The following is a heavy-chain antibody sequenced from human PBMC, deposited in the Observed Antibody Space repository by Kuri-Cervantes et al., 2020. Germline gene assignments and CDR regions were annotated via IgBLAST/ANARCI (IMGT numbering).Heavy chain of an antibody. J-gene: IGHJ5*02. D-gene: IGHD2-2*01. CDR2: ISLSSTTI. CDR1: GFTFSRYN. CDR3: ARALGYCSSTSCWNWFDP. V-gene: IGHV3-48*04. Sequence: GGSLRLSCATSGFTFSRYNMNWVRQAPGKGPEWVSYISLSSTTIYYADSVKGRFTISRDNAKNSLYLQMNSLRAEDTAVYYCARALGYCSSTSCWNWFDPWGQGTLVTVSS.